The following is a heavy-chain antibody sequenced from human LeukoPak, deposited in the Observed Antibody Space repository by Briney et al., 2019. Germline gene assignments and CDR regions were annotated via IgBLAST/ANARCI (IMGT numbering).Heavy chain of an antibody. CDR3: ARDTSYTIGGLNY. D-gene: IGHD2-2*01. Sequence: GGSLRLSCAASGFTVSSNYMSWVRQAPGKGLEWVSVIYSGGSTYYADSVKGRFTISRDNSKNTLYLQMNSLRAEDTAVYYCARDTSYTIGGLNYWGQGTLVTVSS. CDR1: GFTVSSNY. V-gene: IGHV3-66*01. J-gene: IGHJ4*02. CDR2: IYSGGST.